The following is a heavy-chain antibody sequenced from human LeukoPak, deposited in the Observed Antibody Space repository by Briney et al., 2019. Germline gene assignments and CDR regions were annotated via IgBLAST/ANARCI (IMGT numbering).Heavy chain of an antibody. CDR3: ARLFGSDGY. V-gene: IGHV3-48*01. D-gene: IGHD2-21*01. Sequence: GGSLRLSCSASGFSFSSYSMDWVRQAPGKGLEWAAYISSNGDVTHYADSVKGRFTISRDNAKNLLYLQMNGLRAEDTAVYYCARLFGSDGYWGQGTLVTVSS. CDR2: ISSNGDVT. CDR1: GFSFSSYS. J-gene: IGHJ4*02.